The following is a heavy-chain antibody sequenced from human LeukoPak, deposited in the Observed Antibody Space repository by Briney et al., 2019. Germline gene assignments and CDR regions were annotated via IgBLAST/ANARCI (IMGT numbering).Heavy chain of an antibody. CDR3: SRGRRATHDY. CDR2: IRSKAYGGTT. V-gene: IGHV3-49*04. CDR1: GFTFGDYS. D-gene: IGHD1-26*01. Sequence: GGSLRLSCTASGFTFGDYSMNWVRQAPGKGLEWVGFIRSKAYGGTTEYAASVKGRFTISRDDSKSIVYLQMNSLKSEDTAVYYCSRGRRATHDYWGQGTLVTVSS. J-gene: IGHJ4*02.